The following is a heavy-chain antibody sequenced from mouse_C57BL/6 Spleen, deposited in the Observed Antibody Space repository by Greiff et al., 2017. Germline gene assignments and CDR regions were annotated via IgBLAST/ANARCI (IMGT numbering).Heavy chain of an antibody. CDR2: IDPANGNT. J-gene: IGHJ2*01. V-gene: IGHV14-3*01. Sequence: EVQLQQSVPELVRPGASVKLSCTASGFNFKNTYMHWVKQRPEQGLEWIGRIDPANGNTKYAPQFQGKATITADTSSNTAYLQLSNLTTEDTASYYCASYYGSGPDYWGQGTTLTVSS. CDR1: GFNFKNTY. D-gene: IGHD1-1*01. CDR3: ASYYGSGPDY.